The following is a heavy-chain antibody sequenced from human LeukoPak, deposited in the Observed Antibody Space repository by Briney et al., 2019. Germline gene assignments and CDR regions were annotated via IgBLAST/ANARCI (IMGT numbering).Heavy chain of an antibody. V-gene: IGHV3-48*03. CDR2: ISSSGSTI. CDR1: GFPFSSYE. J-gene: IGHJ4*02. CDR3: ARERRGYSGYDSVRGDY. Sequence: GGSLRLSCAASGFPFSSYEMNWVRQAPGKGLEWVSYISSSGSTIYYADSVKGRFTISRDNAKNSLYLQMNSLRAEDTAVYYCARERRGYSGYDSVRGDYWGQGTLVTVSS. D-gene: IGHD5-12*01.